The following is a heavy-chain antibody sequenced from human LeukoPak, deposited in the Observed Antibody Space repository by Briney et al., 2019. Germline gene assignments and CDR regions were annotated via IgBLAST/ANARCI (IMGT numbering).Heavy chain of an antibody. Sequence: PGRSLRLSCAASGFTFDDYAMHWVRQAPGKGLEWVSGISWNSGSIGYADSVKGRFTISRDNAKNSLYLQLNSLRAEDTALYYCATQGGHFDYWGQGTLVTVSS. D-gene: IGHD3-16*01. CDR2: ISWNSGSI. J-gene: IGHJ4*02. CDR3: ATQGGHFDY. CDR1: GFTFDDYA. V-gene: IGHV3-9*01.